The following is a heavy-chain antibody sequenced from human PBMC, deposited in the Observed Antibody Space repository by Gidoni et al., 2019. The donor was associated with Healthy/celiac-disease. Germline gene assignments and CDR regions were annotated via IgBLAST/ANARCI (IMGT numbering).Heavy chain of an antibody. D-gene: IGHD2-2*01. J-gene: IGHJ6*02. Sequence: QVQLVQSGAEVKKPGSSVKVSCKASGGTFSSYAISWVRQAPGQGLEWMGGIIPIFGTANYAQKFQGRVTITADESTSTAYMELSSLRSEDTAVYYCAIDIVVVPAARAYYYYGMDVWGQGTTVTVSS. CDR3: AIDIVVVPAARAYYYYGMDV. V-gene: IGHV1-69*01. CDR2: IIPIFGTA. CDR1: GGTFSSYA.